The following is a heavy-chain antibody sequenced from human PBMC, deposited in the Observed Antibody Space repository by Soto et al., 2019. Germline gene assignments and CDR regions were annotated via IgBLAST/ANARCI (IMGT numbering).Heavy chain of an antibody. CDR3: AKDLRKYYYDSSGYYLPY. CDR1: GFTFSSYA. V-gene: IGHV3-23*01. Sequence: EVQLLESGGGLVQPGGSLRLSCAASGFTFSSYAMSWVRQAPGKGLEWVSAISGSGGSTYYADSVKGRFTISRDNSKKTLYLQMNSLRAEDTAVYYCAKDLRKYYYDSSGYYLPYWGQGTLVTVSS. J-gene: IGHJ4*02. D-gene: IGHD3-22*01. CDR2: ISGSGGST.